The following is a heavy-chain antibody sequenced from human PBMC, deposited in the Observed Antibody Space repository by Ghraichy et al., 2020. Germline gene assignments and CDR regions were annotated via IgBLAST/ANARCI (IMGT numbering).Heavy chain of an antibody. D-gene: IGHD2-2*01. V-gene: IGHV3-74*01. J-gene: IGHJ5*02. Sequence: GGSLRLSCAASGFTFSSYWMHWVRQAPGKGLVWVSRINSDGSSTTYADSVKGRFTIFRDNAKNTLYLQMNSLRAEDTAVYYCARTGYCSSTNCYNWFDPWGQGTLVTVSS. CDR1: GFTFSSYW. CDR2: INSDGSST. CDR3: ARTGYCSSTNCYNWFDP.